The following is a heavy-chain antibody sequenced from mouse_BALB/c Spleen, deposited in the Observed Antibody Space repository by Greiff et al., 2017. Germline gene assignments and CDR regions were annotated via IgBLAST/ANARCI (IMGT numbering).Heavy chain of an antibody. CDR1: GFTFSDYY. CDR2: ISDGGSYT. CDR3: ASLGRGGTWFAY. Sequence: DVMLVESGGGLVKPGGSLKLSCAASGFTFSDYYMYWVRQTPEKRLEWVATISDGGSYTYYPDSVKGRFTISRDNAKNNLYLQMSSLKSEDTAMYYCASLGRGGTWFAYWGQGTLVTVSA. J-gene: IGHJ3*01. D-gene: IGHD4-1*01. V-gene: IGHV5-4*02.